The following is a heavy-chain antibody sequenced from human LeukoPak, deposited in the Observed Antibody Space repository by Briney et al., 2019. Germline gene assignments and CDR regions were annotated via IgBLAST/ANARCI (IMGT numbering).Heavy chain of an antibody. V-gene: IGHV4-38-2*02. CDR3: ARDLGYSGFDWAP. CDR1: GYSISSGYY. CDR2: IHSSGNT. J-gene: IGHJ5*02. Sequence: PSETLSLTCTVSGYSISSGYYWGWIRQPPGKRLEWVGSIHSSGNTYYNPTLKSRVTISVDTSKNQFSLNLTSVTAADAAVYYCARDLGYSGFDWAPWGQGTLVTVS. D-gene: IGHD5-12*01.